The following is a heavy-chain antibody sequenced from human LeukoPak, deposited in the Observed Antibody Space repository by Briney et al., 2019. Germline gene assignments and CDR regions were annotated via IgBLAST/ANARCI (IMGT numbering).Heavy chain of an antibody. CDR2: IYSGGDT. Sequence: GGSLRLSCAASGFTVSSNYMGWVRQAPGKGLEWVSVIYSGGDTYYTDSEKGRFTISRDNSKNMIYLEMSSLKAEDTAVYYCAKERSLEIAVAGTIFDYWGQGTLVTVSS. J-gene: IGHJ4*02. CDR3: AKERSLEIAVAGTIFDY. V-gene: IGHV3-66*01. D-gene: IGHD6-19*01. CDR1: GFTVSSNY.